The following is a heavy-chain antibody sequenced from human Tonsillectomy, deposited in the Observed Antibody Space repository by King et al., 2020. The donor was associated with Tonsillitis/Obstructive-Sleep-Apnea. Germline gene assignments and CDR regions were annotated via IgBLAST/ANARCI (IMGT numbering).Heavy chain of an antibody. CDR3: ATEPTRVGATGFDN. Sequence: QLVQSGVEVKKPGASVEVSCKVSGYTLTDLSMHWVRQAPGKGLEWMGSFDPEDGETIYAQKFQGRVTMTEDTSTDTAYMEWSSLRSEDTAVYYCATEPTRVGATGFDNWGRGTLVTVSS. D-gene: IGHD1-26*01. J-gene: IGHJ4*02. V-gene: IGHV1-24*01. CDR1: GYTLTDLS. CDR2: FDPEDGET.